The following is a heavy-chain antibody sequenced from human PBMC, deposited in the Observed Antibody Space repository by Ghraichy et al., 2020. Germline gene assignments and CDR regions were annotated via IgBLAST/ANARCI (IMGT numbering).Heavy chain of an antibody. CDR3: ARDRYDYIWGSYRYSNFDY. V-gene: IGHV3-53*01. CDR2: IYSGGST. J-gene: IGHJ4*02. CDR1: GFSVSSNY. D-gene: IGHD3-16*02. Sequence: GGSLRLSCAASGFSVSSNYMSWVRQAPGKGLEWVSVIYSGGSTYYADSVKGRFTISRDNSKNTLYLQMNSLRAEDTALYYCARDRYDYIWGSYRYSNFDYWGQGTLVTVSS.